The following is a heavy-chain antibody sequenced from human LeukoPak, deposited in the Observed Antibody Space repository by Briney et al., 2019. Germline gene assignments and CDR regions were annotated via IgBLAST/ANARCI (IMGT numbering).Heavy chain of an antibody. CDR2: ISGSGGST. CDR3: ASAGIQLWSYYMDV. J-gene: IGHJ6*03. V-gene: IGHV3-23*01. Sequence: PGGSLRLCCAASGFTFSSYAMSWVRQAPGKGLEWVSAISGSGGSTYYADSVKGRFTISRDNSKNTRYLQMNSLRAEDTAVYYCASAGIQLWSYYMDVWGKGTTVTVSS. CDR1: GFTFSSYA. D-gene: IGHD5-18*01.